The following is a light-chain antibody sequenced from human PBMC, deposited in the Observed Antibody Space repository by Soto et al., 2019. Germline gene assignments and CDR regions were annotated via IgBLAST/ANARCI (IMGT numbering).Light chain of an antibody. V-gene: IGLV2-8*01. CDR2: EVI. J-gene: IGLJ2*01. CDR1: SSDVGGYNY. CDR3: SSYAGTNNLV. Sequence: QSALTQPPSASGSPGQSVTISCTGTSSDVGGYNYVSWYQQHPGKAPKLMIYEVIKRPSGVPDRFSGSKSGNTASLTVSGLQAEDEADYYCSSYAGTNNLVFGGGTKLPS.